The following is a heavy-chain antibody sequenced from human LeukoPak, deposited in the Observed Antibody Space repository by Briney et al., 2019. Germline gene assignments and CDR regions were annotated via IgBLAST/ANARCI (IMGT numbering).Heavy chain of an antibody. Sequence: PGGSLRLSCAASGFTFSSYSMNWVRQAAGKGLEWVSSISSSSSYIYYADSVKGRFTISRDNAKNSPYLQMNSLRAEDTAVYYCARESVVPPTRVDYWGQGTLVTVSS. J-gene: IGHJ4*02. V-gene: IGHV3-21*01. CDR2: ISSSSSYI. CDR3: ARESVVPPTRVDY. CDR1: GFTFSSYS. D-gene: IGHD2-15*01.